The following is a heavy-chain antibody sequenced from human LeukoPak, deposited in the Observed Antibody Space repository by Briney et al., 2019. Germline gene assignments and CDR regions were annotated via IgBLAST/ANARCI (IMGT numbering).Heavy chain of an antibody. J-gene: IGHJ6*02. V-gene: IGHV4-4*07. CDR3: TRVSRIDYGGNPEGDV. CDR1: GSSISGYY. Sequence: SETLSLTCTVSGSSISGYYWNWIRQPAGKGLEWIGRLHPSGATNYNPSLKSRITMSLDTSKNQFSLTLSSVTTADTAVYYCTRVSRIDYGGNPEGDVWGQGTTVIVSS. D-gene: IGHD4-23*01. CDR2: LHPSGAT.